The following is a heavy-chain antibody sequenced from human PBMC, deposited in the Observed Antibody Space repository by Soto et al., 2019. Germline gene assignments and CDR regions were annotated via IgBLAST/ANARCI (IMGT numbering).Heavy chain of an antibody. CDR2: ISSSSSYI. CDR1: GFTFSSYS. V-gene: IGHV3-21*01. D-gene: IGHD3-22*01. J-gene: IGHJ6*02. Sequence: GGSLRLSCAASGFTFSSYSMNWVRQAPGKGLGWVSSISSSSSYIYYADSVKGRFTISRDNAKNSLYLQMNSLRAEDTAVYYCARDQYYYDSSGFPLGMDVWGQGTTVTVSS. CDR3: ARDQYYYDSSGFPLGMDV.